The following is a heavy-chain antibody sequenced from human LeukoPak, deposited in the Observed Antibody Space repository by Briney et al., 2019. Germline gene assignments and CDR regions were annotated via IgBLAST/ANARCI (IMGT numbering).Heavy chain of an antibody. CDR2: IYYSGST. CDR3: ARGEGVSLFDY. D-gene: IGHD3-16*02. J-gene: IGHJ4*02. V-gene: IGHV4-59*01. Sequence: SETLSLTCTVSGGSISSYYWSWIRQPPGKGLEWIGYIYYSGSTNYSPSLKGRVTISVDTSKNQFSLKLSSVTAADTAVYYCARGEGVSLFDYWGQGTLVTVSS. CDR1: GGSISSYY.